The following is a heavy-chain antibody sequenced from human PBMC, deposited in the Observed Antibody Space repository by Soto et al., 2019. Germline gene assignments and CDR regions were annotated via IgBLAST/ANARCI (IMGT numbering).Heavy chain of an antibody. Sequence: QVQLVQSGAEVKKPGSSVKVSCKASGGTFSSYAISWVRQAPGQGLEWMGGIIPIFGTATYAQKFQGRVTITADESTTTAYMELRSLRSEDTAVYYCARVPWSCSSTSCFNWFDPWGQGTLVTVSS. J-gene: IGHJ5*02. V-gene: IGHV1-69*01. CDR1: GGTFSSYA. CDR3: ARVPWSCSSTSCFNWFDP. D-gene: IGHD2-2*01. CDR2: IIPIFGTA.